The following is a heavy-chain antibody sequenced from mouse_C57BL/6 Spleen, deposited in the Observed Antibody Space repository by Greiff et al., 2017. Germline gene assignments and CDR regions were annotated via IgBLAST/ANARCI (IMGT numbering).Heavy chain of an antibody. D-gene: IGHD3-2*02. CDR1: GYAFSSYW. CDR3: AWGTAQALFDY. CDR2: IYPGDGDT. Sequence: QVQLQQSGAELVKPGASVKISCKASGYAFSSYWMNWVKQRPGKGLEWIGQIYPGDGDTNYNGKFKGKATLTADKSSSTAYMQLRSLTSEDSAVYFCAWGTAQALFDYWGQGTTLTVSS. V-gene: IGHV1-80*01. J-gene: IGHJ2*01.